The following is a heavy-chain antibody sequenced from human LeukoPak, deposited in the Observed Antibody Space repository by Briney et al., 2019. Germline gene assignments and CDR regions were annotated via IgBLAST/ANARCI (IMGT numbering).Heavy chain of an antibody. J-gene: IGHJ4*02. CDR1: GYTLTELS. CDR3: ATPISPGAYYFDY. Sequence: ASVRVSYRVSGYTLTELSMQGVRQAPGKGLEGMGGFDPEDGETIYAQKFQGRVTMTEDTSTDTAYMELSSLRSEDTAVYYCATPISPGAYYFDYWGQGTLVTVSS. CDR2: FDPEDGET. V-gene: IGHV1-24*01.